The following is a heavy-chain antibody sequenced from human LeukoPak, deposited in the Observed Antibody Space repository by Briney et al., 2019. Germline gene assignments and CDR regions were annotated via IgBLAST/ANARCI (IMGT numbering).Heavy chain of an antibody. J-gene: IGHJ4*02. CDR2: INPNSGGT. V-gene: IGHV1-2*02. CDR3: ARVGSGGYYFDY. D-gene: IGHD5-12*01. Sequence: ASVKVSCKASGYTFTGYYMYWVRQAPGQGLEWMGWINPNSGGTNYAQKFQGRVTITADKSTSTAYMELSSLRSEDTAVYYCARVGSGGYYFDYWGQGTLVTVPS. CDR1: GYTFTGYY.